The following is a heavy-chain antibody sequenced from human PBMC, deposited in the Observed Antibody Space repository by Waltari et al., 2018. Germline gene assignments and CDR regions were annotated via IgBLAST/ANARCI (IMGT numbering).Heavy chain of an antibody. CDR1: GFTFSSYA. CDR2: IRGSGGST. D-gene: IGHD6-6*01. CDR3: AKDAYSSSSYYYYGMDV. V-gene: IGHV3-23*01. J-gene: IGHJ6*02. Sequence: EVQLLESGGGLVQPGGSLRPSCAASGFTFSSYAMSRARQAPGKGLEWVSAIRGSGGSTYYADSVKGRFTISRDNSKNTLYLQMNSLRAEDTAVYYCAKDAYSSSSYYYYGMDVWGQGTTVTVSS.